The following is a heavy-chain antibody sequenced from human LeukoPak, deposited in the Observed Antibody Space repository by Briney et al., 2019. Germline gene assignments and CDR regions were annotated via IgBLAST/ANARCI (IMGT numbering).Heavy chain of an antibody. V-gene: IGHV3-23*01. Sequence: GGSLRLSCAASGFTFSTYAMSWVRQAPGEGLEWVSAVSGSGGSTYYADSVKGRFTISRDNSKNTLYLQMNSLRAEDTALYYCAKDSSGFGESFDYWGQGTLVTVSS. CDR3: AKDSSGFGESFDY. CDR1: GFTFSTYA. D-gene: IGHD3-10*01. CDR2: VSGSGGST. J-gene: IGHJ4*02.